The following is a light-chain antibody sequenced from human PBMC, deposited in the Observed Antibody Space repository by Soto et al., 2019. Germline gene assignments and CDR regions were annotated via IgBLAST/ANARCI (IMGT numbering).Light chain of an antibody. CDR2: AAS. V-gene: IGKV1-9*01. Sequence: DIQLTQSPSFLSASVGDRVTITCRASQGISSYLAWYQQKPGKAPKLLIYAASTLQSGVPSRFSGSRSGTLFTLTVSSMQHEDFATYYCQQLNSYPPTSGPGTKGDI. CDR3: QQLNSYPPT. J-gene: IGKJ3*01. CDR1: QGISSY.